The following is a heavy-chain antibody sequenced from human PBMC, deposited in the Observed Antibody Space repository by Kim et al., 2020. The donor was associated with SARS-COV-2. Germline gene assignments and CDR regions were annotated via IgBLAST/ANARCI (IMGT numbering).Heavy chain of an antibody. Sequence: ASVKVSCKASGYTFTSYAMHWVRQAPGQRLEWMGWINAGNGNTKYSQKFQGRVTITRDTSASTAYMELSSLRSEDTAVYYCARNLYGGTSFDYWGQGTLVTVSS. CDR1: GYTFTSYA. J-gene: IGHJ4*02. V-gene: IGHV1-3*01. CDR2: INAGNGNT. D-gene: IGHD4-17*01. CDR3: ARNLYGGTSFDY.